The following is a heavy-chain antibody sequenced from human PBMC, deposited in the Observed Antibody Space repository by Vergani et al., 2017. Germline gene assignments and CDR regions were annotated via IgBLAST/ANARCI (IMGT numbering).Heavy chain of an antibody. CDR3: ASDTHSGQRADR. CDR1: GASVNSYY. J-gene: IGHJ5*02. CDR2: VSFRGDT. V-gene: IGHV4-59*02. D-gene: IGHD6-19*01. Sequence: QVKLQESGPGPVKPSETLSLTCTVSGASVNSYYWSWIRQPPGKGLEWMGYVSFRGDTLYDPSVKGRMTISLNTSSNQFSLYLTSVTAADTAGYYCASDTHSGQRADRWRQGILVTVTS.